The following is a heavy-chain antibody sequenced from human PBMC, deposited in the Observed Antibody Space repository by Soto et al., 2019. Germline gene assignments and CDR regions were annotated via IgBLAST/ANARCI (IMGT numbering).Heavy chain of an antibody. CDR3: ARVSNLAAAEFDY. CDR2: IYYSGST. V-gene: IGHV4-31*03. D-gene: IGHD6-13*01. J-gene: IGHJ4*02. CDR1: GGSISSGGYY. Sequence: SETLSLTCTVSGGSISSGGYYWSWIRQHPGKGLEWIGYIYYSGSTYYNPSLKSRVTISVDTSKNQFSLKLSSVTAADTAVYYCARVSNLAAAEFDYWGQGTLVTVSS.